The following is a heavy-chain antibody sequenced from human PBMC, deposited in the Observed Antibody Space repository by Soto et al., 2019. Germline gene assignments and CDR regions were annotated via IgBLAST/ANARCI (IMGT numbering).Heavy chain of an antibody. CDR1: GYTFTSYG. J-gene: IGHJ4*02. V-gene: IGHV1-46*01. Sequence: ASVKVSCKASGYTFTSYGISWVRQAPGQGLEWMGVIEPSGGSKSYTQKFQDRITMTRDTSTSTVYMELNSLRSEDTAVYYCARSTMTFYYFDFWSQGTLVTVSS. D-gene: IGHD4-17*01. CDR2: IEPSGGSK. CDR3: ARSTMTFYYFDF.